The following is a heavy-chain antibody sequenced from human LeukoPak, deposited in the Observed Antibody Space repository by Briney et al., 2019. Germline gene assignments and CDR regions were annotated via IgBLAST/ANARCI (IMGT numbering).Heavy chain of an antibody. Sequence: GGSLRLSCAASGFTFSNAWMSWVRQAPGKGLEWVGRIKSKTDGGTTDYAEPVKGRFTISRDDSKNTLYLQMNSLKTEDTAVYYCTTDRGLLYDFWSLNRAFDYWGQGTLVTVSS. D-gene: IGHD3-3*01. J-gene: IGHJ4*02. CDR3: TTDRGLLYDFWSLNRAFDY. V-gene: IGHV3-15*01. CDR1: GFTFSNAW. CDR2: IKSKTDGGTT.